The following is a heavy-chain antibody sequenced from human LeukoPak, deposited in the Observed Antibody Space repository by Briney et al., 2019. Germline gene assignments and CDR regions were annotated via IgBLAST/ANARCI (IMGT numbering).Heavy chain of an antibody. CDR1: GGSISSSSYY. CDR2: IYYSGST. Sequence: SETLSLTCTVSGGSISSSSYYWGWIRQPPGKGLEWIGSIYYSGSTYYNPSLKSRVTISVDTSKNQFSLKLSSVTAADTAVYYCARVVLGYFDYWGQGTLVTVSS. D-gene: IGHD2-8*02. J-gene: IGHJ4*02. V-gene: IGHV4-39*07. CDR3: ARVVLGYFDY.